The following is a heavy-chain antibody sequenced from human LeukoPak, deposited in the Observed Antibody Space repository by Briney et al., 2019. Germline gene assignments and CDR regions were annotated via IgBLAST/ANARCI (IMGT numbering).Heavy chain of an antibody. V-gene: IGHV3-74*01. D-gene: IGHD3-3*01. CDR2: INRDGRTT. Sequence: GGSLRLSCAASGFTFSSYWMHWVRQVPGKGLVWVSRINRDGRTTSYADPVKGRFTISRDNAKNTLYLQMNSLRAEDTAVYYCAKSVVYYDFWSLPNDYWGQGTLVTVSS. CDR3: AKSVVYYDFWSLPNDY. CDR1: GFTFSSYW. J-gene: IGHJ4*02.